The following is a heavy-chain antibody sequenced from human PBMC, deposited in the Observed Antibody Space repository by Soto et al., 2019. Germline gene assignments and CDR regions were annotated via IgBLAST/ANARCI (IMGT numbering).Heavy chain of an antibody. CDR1: GGYIGGINW. CDR3: ATYSSSWYIDY. D-gene: IGHD6-13*01. J-gene: IGHJ4*02. CDR2: IYQSGRT. V-gene: IGHV4-4*02. Sequence: PSEPLSLTSAVSGGYIGGINWRSMVRQPPGKGLEWIGEIYQSGRTNYNPSLKSRVTISVDKSKNQFSLKLRSVTAADTALYYCATYSSSWYIDYWGQGTLVTVSS.